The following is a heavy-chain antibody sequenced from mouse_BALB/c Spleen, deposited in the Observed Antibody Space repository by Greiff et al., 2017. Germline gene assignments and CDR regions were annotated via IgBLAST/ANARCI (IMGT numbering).Heavy chain of an antibody. CDR3: ARYDSSVGYYARDH. CDR2: ISSGSSTI. CDR1: GFTFSSFC. J-gene: IGHJ4*01. D-gene: IGHD1-1*01. V-gene: IGHV5-17*02. Sequence: EVHLVESGGGLVQPGGSRKLSCAASGFTFSSFCMHWVRQAPEKGLEWVAYISSGSSTIYYADTVKGRFTISRDNPKNTLFLQMTSLRSEDTAKYYCARYDSSVGYYARDHGGRGTSVTVSS.